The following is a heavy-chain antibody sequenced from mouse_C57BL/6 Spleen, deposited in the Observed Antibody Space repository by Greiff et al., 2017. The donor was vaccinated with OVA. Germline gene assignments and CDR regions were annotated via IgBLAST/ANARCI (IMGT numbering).Heavy chain of an antibody. V-gene: IGHV1-64*01. D-gene: IGHD1-1*01. CDR2: IHPNSGST. CDR1: GYTFTSYW. Sequence: QVQLQQPGAELVKPGASVKLSCKASGYTFTSYWMHWVKQRPGQGLEWIGMIHPNSGSTNYNEKFKSKATLTVDKSSSTAYMQLSSLTSEDSAVYYCARLTTTVVAAGYWYFDVWGTGTTVTVSS. J-gene: IGHJ1*03. CDR3: ARLTTTVVAAGYWYFDV.